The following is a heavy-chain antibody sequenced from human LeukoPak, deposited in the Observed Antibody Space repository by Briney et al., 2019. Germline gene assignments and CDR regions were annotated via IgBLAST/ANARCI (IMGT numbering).Heavy chain of an antibody. J-gene: IGHJ4*02. CDR3: ARESAYDSSLDY. Sequence: SETLSLTCTVSGGSISSYYWNWIRQPAGKGLEWIGHIYSSGTTNYSPSLKSRVTISVDKSKNHFSLKLSSVTAADTAVYYCARESAYDSSLDYWGRGTLVTVSS. CDR2: IYSSGTT. V-gene: IGHV4-4*07. D-gene: IGHD5-12*01. CDR1: GGSISSYY.